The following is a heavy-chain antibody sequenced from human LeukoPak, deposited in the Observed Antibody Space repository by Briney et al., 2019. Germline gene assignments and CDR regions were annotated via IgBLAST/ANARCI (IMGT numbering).Heavy chain of an antibody. D-gene: IGHD5-12*01. V-gene: IGHV3-23*01. CDR3: AREVASLTDAFDI. CDR1: GFTFSSYA. J-gene: IGHJ3*02. CDR2: ISGSGGST. Sequence: GGSLRLSCAASGFTFSSYAMSWVRQAPGKGLEWVSAISGSGGSTYYADSVKGRFTISRDNAKNTLYLQMNSLRAEDTGVYYCAREVASLTDAFDIWGQGTLVSVSA.